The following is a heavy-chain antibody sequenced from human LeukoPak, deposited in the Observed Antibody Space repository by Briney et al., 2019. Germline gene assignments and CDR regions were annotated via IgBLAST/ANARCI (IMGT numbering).Heavy chain of an antibody. J-gene: IGHJ4*02. CDR1: GFTFSSYG. D-gene: IGHD6-13*01. Sequence: GGSLRLSCAASGFTFSSYGMHWVRQAPGRGLEWVSSIRGSGGSTYYADSVKGRFTISRDNSRNTLYLQMNSLRAEDTAVYYCAKDIAAAGSSYFDYWGQGALVTVSS. CDR2: IRGSGGST. V-gene: IGHV3-23*01. CDR3: AKDIAAAGSSYFDY.